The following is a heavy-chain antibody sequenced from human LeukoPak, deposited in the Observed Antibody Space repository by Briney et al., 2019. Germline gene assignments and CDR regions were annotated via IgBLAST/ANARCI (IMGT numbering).Heavy chain of an antibody. CDR1: GYTFTSYG. Sequence: GASVKVSLKASGYTFTSYGISWVRQPPGQGLEWMRWISAYNGNTNYAQKLQGRVTMTTDTSTSTAYMELRSLRSDDTAVYYCARDMEYSGYEHFDYWGQGTLITVSS. V-gene: IGHV1-18*04. CDR2: ISAYNGNT. J-gene: IGHJ4*02. D-gene: IGHD5-12*01. CDR3: ARDMEYSGYEHFDY.